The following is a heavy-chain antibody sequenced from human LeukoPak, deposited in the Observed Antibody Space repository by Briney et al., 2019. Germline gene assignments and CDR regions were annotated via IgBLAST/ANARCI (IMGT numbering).Heavy chain of an antibody. Sequence: GASVKVSCKASGYTLTSYGISWVRQAPGQGLEWMGWISPYNSNTYYAQNLQGRVTMTTDTSTSIIYMELRSLRSDDTAVYYCARVVDYYDSSGPRGWDAFDIWGQGTMVTVSS. V-gene: IGHV1-18*01. CDR1: GYTLTSYG. J-gene: IGHJ3*02. D-gene: IGHD3-22*01. CDR2: ISPYNSNT. CDR3: ARVVDYYDSSGPRGWDAFDI.